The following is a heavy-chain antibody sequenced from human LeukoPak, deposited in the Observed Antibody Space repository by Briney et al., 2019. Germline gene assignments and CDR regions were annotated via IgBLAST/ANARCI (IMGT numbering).Heavy chain of an antibody. V-gene: IGHV4-39*01. CDR3: ASLRVAGRGYPAIIDY. D-gene: IGHD3-3*01. CDR1: GGSISSSSYY. Sequence: KPSETLSLTCTVSGGSISSSSYYWGWIRQPPGKGLEWIGSIYYSGSTYYNPSLKSRVTISVDTSKNQFSLKLSSVTAADTAVYYCASLRVAGRGYPAIIDYWGQGTLVTVSS. J-gene: IGHJ4*02. CDR2: IYYSGST.